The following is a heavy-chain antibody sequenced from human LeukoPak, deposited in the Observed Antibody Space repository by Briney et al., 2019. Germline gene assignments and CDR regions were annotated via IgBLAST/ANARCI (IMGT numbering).Heavy chain of an antibody. CDR2: FDPEDGET. Sequence: ASVKVSCKVSGYTLTELSMHWVRQAPGKGLEWMGGFDPEDGETIYAQKFQGRVTMTEDTSTDTAYMELSSLRSEDTAVYYCATDPEAAGPEYFQHWGQGTLVTVSS. J-gene: IGHJ1*01. CDR3: ATDPEAAGPEYFQH. CDR1: GYTLTELS. D-gene: IGHD6-13*01. V-gene: IGHV1-24*01.